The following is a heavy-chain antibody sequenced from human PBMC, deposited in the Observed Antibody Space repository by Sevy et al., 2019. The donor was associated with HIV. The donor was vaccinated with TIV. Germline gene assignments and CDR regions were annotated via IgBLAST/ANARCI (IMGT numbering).Heavy chain of an antibody. V-gene: IGHV3-66*01. Sequence: GGSLRLSCAASGFTVSSNDMSWVRQAPGKGLEWVSVIYSGGSTYYADSVKGRFTISRDNSKNTLYLQMNSLRAEDTAVYYCARESLGYYDSSGYYNYWGQGTLVTVSS. D-gene: IGHD3-22*01. CDR1: GFTVSSND. CDR3: ARESLGYYDSSGYYNY. CDR2: IYSGGST. J-gene: IGHJ4*02.